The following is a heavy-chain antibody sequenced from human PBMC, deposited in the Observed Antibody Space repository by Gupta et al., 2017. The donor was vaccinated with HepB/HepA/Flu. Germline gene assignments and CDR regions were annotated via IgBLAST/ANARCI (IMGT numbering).Heavy chain of an antibody. CDR2: INWNGGST. V-gene: IGHV3-20*04. CDR1: GFTFDDYG. J-gene: IGHJ5*02. Sequence: EVQLVESGGGVVRPGGSLRLSCAASGFTFDDYGMSWVRQAPGKGLEWVSGINWNGGSTGYADSVKGRFTISRDNAKNSLYLQMNSLRAEDTALYYCARDIRMYYDFWSGFEEGSANWFDPWGQGTLVTVSS. CDR3: ARDIRMYYDFWSGFEEGSANWFDP. D-gene: IGHD3-3*01.